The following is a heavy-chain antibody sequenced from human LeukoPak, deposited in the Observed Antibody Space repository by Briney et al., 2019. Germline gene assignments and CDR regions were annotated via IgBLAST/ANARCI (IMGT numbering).Heavy chain of an antibody. CDR3: ARLFWGSYRASDY. V-gene: IGHV4-39*01. Sequence: ASETLSLTCTVSGGSISSSSYYWGWIRQPPGKGLEWIGSIYYSGSTYYNPSLKSRVTISVDTSKNQFSLKLSSVTAADTAVYYCARLFWGSYRASDYWGQGTLVTVSS. J-gene: IGHJ4*02. CDR2: IYYSGST. CDR1: GGSISSSSYY. D-gene: IGHD3-16*02.